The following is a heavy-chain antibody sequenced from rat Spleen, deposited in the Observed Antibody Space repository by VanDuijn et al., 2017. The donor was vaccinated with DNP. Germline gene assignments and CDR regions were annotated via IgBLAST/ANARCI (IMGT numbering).Heavy chain of an antibody. CDR3: ARHVPGYNVMDA. J-gene: IGHJ4*01. Sequence: EVQLVESGGGVVQPGRSLKLSCAVSGFTFSDYTMAWVRQAPTNGLEWVASISTGGGSTYYRDSVKGRFTFSRDNAKSTLYLQMDSLRSEDTATYYCARHVPGYNVMDAWGQGTSVTVSS. CDR1: GFTFSDYT. CDR2: ISTGGGST. D-gene: IGHD1-4*01. V-gene: IGHV5S23*01.